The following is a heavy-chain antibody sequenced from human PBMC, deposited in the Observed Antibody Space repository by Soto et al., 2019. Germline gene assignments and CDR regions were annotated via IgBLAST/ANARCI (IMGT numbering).Heavy chain of an antibody. CDR2: IVVGSGNT. Sequence: ASVKVSCKASGFTFTSSAVQWVRQARGQRLEWIGWIVVGSGNTNYAQKFQERVTITRDMSTSTAYMELSSLRSEDTAVYYCAADHRRDRSSYYYDSSGYYISVGLDPWGQGTLVTVSS. D-gene: IGHD3-22*01. V-gene: IGHV1-58*01. J-gene: IGHJ5*02. CDR3: AADHRRDRSSYYYDSSGYYISVGLDP. CDR1: GFTFTSSA.